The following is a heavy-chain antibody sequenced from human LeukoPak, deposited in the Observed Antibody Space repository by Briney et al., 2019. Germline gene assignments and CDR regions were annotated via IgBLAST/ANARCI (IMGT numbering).Heavy chain of an antibody. CDR1: GFTFSAYW. D-gene: IGHD6-13*01. CDR2: IKQDGSER. Sequence: GGSPRLSCAASGFTFSAYWMSWVRQAPGKGLEWVANIKQDGSERKYVDSVKGRFTISRDNAENSLYLQMNSLRVEDTAMYYCARDLDSSSWWNWFDPWGQGTLVTVSS. J-gene: IGHJ5*02. V-gene: IGHV3-7*01. CDR3: ARDLDSSSWWNWFDP.